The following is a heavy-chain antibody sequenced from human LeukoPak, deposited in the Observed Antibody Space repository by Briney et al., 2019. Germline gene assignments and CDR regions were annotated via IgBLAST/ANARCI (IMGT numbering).Heavy chain of an antibody. V-gene: IGHV3-23*01. D-gene: IGHD3-9*01. J-gene: IGHJ5*02. CDR3: AKWGDYDVLTGYYVSDL. Sequence: GGSLRLSCAASGFIFSNYAMYWVRQAPGKGLEWVSAISGRSDNTYYADSVKGRLTLSRDSSKNTLYLQMNSLRADDTAVYYCAKWGDYDVLTGYYVSDLWGQGTLVTVSS. CDR2: ISGRSDNT. CDR1: GFIFSNYA.